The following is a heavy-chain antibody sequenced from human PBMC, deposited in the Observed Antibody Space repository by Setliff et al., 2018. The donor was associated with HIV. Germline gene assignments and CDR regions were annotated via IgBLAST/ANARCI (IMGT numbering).Heavy chain of an antibody. CDR3: ARDYSYVGFDL. CDR2: IKGDGSIT. V-gene: IGHV3-74*03. CDR1: GFTFSGYW. J-gene: IGHJ2*01. D-gene: IGHD4-4*01. Sequence: QTGGSLRLSCAASGFTFSGYWMHWVRQSPGRGLLGVAHIKGDGSITKYADSVKGRFTISRDNAKNTLYLQMNRLRAEDTAVYYCARDYSYVGFDLWGRGTLVTFSS.